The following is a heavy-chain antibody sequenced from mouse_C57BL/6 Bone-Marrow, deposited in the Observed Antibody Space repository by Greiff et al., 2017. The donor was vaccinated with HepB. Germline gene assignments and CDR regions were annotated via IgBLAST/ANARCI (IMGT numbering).Heavy chain of an antibody. CDR2: IHPSDSDT. J-gene: IGHJ4*01. CDR1: GYTFTSYW. CDR3: AISDWDDAMDY. V-gene: IGHV1-74*01. Sequence: QVQLKQPGAELVKPGASVKVSCKASGYTFTSYWMHWVKQRPGQGLEWIGRIHPSDSDTNYNQKFKGKATLTVDKSSSTAYMQLSSLPSEDSAVYYCAISDWDDAMDYWGQGTSVTVSS. D-gene: IGHD4-1*01.